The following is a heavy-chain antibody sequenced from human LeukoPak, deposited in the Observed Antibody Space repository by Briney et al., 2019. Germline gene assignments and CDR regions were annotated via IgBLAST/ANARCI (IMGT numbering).Heavy chain of an antibody. CDR1: GHTFTGNY. CDR2: INPNSGGT. V-gene: IGHV1-2*02. J-gene: IGHJ5*02. CDR3: AISGSCDP. Sequence: ASLRVSCKPSGHTFTGNYIHCVRQAPGQGLEWMGRINPNSGGTHDIQTFQGRVTTTTDTSITTPYMDVNGLTSDDAAVYYCAISGSCDPWGQGTLVPVFS.